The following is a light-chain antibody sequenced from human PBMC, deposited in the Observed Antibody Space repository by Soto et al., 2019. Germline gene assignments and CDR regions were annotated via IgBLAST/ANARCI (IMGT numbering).Light chain of an antibody. Sequence: DIQMTQSPSSLSASVGDRVTITCRASQGVINFLAWFQQKPGKAPESLIYAASNLQSVVPSRFSGSGSGTDFTLTITSLQPEDFATYYCQQYDSDPLTFGGGTKVEI. CDR3: QQYDSDPLT. CDR1: QGVINF. CDR2: AAS. V-gene: IGKV1-16*01. J-gene: IGKJ4*01.